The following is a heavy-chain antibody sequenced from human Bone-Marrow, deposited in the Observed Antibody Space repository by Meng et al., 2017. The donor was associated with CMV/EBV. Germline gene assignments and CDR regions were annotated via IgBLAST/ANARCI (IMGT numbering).Heavy chain of an antibody. J-gene: IGHJ4*02. CDR2: IFSNDEK. V-gene: IGHV2-26*01. CDR3: ARIQSGSYYSIDY. Sequence: SGPTLVKPTETLTLTCTVSGFSLSNARMGVSWIRQPPGKALKWLAHIFSNDEKSYSTSLKSRLTISKDTSKSQVVLTMTNMDPVDTATYYCARIQSGSYYSIDYWGQGTLVTVSS. CDR1: GFSLSNARMG. D-gene: IGHD1-26*01.